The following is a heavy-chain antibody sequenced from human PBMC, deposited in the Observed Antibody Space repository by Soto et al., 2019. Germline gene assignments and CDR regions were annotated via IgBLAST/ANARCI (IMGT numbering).Heavy chain of an antibody. V-gene: IGHV4-31*03. J-gene: IGHJ4*01. CDR2: ISYSGST. CDR3: ARGVLH. Sequence: QVQLQESGPGLVQPSQTLSLTCTVSGGSISSGGYYWSWIRQHQGTGLEWIGHISYSGSTYYNTSLKSRVTISVDTSSNQFSLIVNSVTAADTAVYYCARGVLHWGQGTLVTVSS. CDR1: GGSISSGGYY.